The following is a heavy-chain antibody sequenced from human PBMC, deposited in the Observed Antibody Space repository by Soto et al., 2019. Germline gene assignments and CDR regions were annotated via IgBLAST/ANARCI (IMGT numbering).Heavy chain of an antibody. CDR1: GGAFSDYA. D-gene: IGHD2-15*01. CDR3: ASWLKGADIGNYYFGMDV. Sequence: QVQLVQSGAEVKKPGSSVKVSCKASGGAFSDYAFSWVRQAPGQGLEWLGGIMPIFRAPDYAQKFQGRVTITADESTRKAYMELRSLRSKDTAVYYCASWLKGADIGNYYFGMDVWGQGTTVTV. V-gene: IGHV1-69*12. CDR2: IMPIFRAP. J-gene: IGHJ6*02.